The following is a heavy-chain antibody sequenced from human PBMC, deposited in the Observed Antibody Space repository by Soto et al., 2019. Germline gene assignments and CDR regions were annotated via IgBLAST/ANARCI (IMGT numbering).Heavy chain of an antibody. CDR2: VYDNGFT. Sequence: YNLSLSCAFSGRSVSSSSYYWPWHRGYTGEGLEWIGGVYDNGFTYYKPSLKSRVTISVYTYKNQFSLKLTSITAADTTVYYCARMGDFWSGPGERDPWGQGTLVTVSS. CDR3: ARMGDFWSGPGERDP. D-gene: IGHD3-3*01. CDR1: GRSVSSSSYY. V-gene: IGHV4-39*01. J-gene: IGHJ5*02.